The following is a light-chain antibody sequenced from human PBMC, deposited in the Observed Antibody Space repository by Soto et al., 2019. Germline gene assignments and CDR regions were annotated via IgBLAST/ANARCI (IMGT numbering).Light chain of an antibody. J-gene: IGKJ4*01. Sequence: DIQMTQSPSSLSSSVGDRVTISCRASQGISTYLAWYQQKPGKVPKLLIYAASTLQSGVPSRFSGSGSGTDFTLTISSLQPVDVATYYCQRYDSAPLTFGGGTKVDIK. CDR2: AAS. V-gene: IGKV1-27*01. CDR1: QGISTY. CDR3: QRYDSAPLT.